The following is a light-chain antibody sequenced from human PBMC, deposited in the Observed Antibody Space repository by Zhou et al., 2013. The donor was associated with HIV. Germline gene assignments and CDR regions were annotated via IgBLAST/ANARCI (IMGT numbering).Light chain of an antibody. CDR2: YVS. CDR1: TGDIGAYDY. J-gene: IGLJ3*02. V-gene: IGLV2-14*03. CDR3: SSYTSSTTLWV. Sequence: QSALAQPASVSGSPGQSIIISCTGTTGDIGAYDYVSWYQQHPGKSPQTHKSLYVSDRPSGVSHRFSGSKSGNTASLTISGLQAEDEADYYCSSYTSSTTLWVFGGGTKLTVL.